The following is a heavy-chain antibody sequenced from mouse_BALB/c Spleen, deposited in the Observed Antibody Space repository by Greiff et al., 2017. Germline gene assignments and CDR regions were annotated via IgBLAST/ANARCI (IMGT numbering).Heavy chain of an antibody. D-gene: IGHD2-4*01. V-gene: IGHV1-9*01. CDR2: ILPGSGST. J-gene: IGHJ2*01. Sequence: QVQLQQSGPELMKPGASVKISCKATGYTFSSYWIEWVKQRPGHGLEWIGEILPGSGSTNYNEKFKGKATFTADTSSNTAYMQLSSLTSEDSAVYYCARSIYGGLRLDYWGQGTTLTVSS. CDR3: ARSIYGGLRLDY. CDR1: GYTFSSYW.